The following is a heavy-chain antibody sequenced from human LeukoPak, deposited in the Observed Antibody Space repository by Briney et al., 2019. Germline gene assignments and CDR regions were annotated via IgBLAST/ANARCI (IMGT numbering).Heavy chain of an antibody. Sequence: GGSLRLSCAVSGFTVRSNYMSWVRQAPGKGLEWVSVIYSGGTTYYADSVKGRFTISRDNSKKTMYLQMNSLRAEDMGVYYCAREGDNDLLTGYLGYCGQGTLVTVSS. D-gene: IGHD3-9*01. CDR3: AREGDNDLLTGYLGY. CDR2: IYSGGTT. CDR1: GFTVRSNY. J-gene: IGHJ4*02. V-gene: IGHV3-66*01.